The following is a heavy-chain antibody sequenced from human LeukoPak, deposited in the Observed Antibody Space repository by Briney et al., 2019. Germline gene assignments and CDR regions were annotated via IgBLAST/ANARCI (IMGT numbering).Heavy chain of an antibody. Sequence: EASETLSLTCTVSGYSISSGYYWGWIRQPPGKGLEWIGSIYHSGSTYYNPSLNSRVTISRDTSKNHFSLQLSSVTAADTAVYFCARGRVSSSTWHSTYYYYFYMDVWGKGTTVTVSS. CDR1: GYSISSGYY. CDR3: ARGRVSSSTWHSTYYYYFYMDV. V-gene: IGHV4-38-2*02. D-gene: IGHD4-11*01. J-gene: IGHJ6*03. CDR2: IYHSGST.